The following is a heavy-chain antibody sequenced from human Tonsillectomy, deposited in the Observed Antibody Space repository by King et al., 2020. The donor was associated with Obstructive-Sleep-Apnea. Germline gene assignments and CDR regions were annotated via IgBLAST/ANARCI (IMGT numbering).Heavy chain of an antibody. CDR1: GFTFSNSW. Sequence: VQLVESGGGLVQPWGSLRLSCAASGFTFSNSWMHWVRQAPGMGLVGVSRMNRDGSSIAYAGYVTCRFTISRDNAKNTLYLHMNSRRAEDTAVYYCARRHTGGGFLGYWGQGTLVAVSS. J-gene: IGHJ4*02. V-gene: IGHV3-74*01. CDR2: MNRDGSSI. CDR3: ARRHTGGGFLGY. D-gene: IGHD2-15*01.